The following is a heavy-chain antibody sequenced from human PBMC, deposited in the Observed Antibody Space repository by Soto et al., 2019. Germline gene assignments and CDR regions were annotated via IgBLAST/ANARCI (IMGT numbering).Heavy chain of an antibody. J-gene: IGHJ5*02. CDR2: ISYDGSNK. CDR3: AKVSGIAAAGNWFVP. CDR1: GFTFSSYG. D-gene: IGHD6-13*01. V-gene: IGHV3-30*18. Sequence: PEGSLRLSCAASGFTFSSYGMHWVRQAPGKGLEWVAVISYDGSNKYYAVSVKGRFTISRDNSKNSLYLQMNSLRAEDTAVYYCAKVSGIAAAGNWFVPWGQGTLVTVSS.